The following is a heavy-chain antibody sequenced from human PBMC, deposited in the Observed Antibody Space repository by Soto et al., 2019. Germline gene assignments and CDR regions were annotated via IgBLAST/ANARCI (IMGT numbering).Heavy chain of an antibody. V-gene: IGHV1-69*13. CDR3: ASHEYSSSWYGVYYYGMDV. D-gene: IGHD6-13*01. J-gene: IGHJ6*02. CDR2: IIPIFGTA. CDR1: GGTFSSYA. Sequence: SVKVSCKASGGTFSSYAISWVRQAPGQGLEWMGGIIPIFGTANYAQKFQGRVTITADESTSTAYMELSSLRSEDTAVYYCASHEYSSSWYGVYYYGMDVWGQGTTVTSP.